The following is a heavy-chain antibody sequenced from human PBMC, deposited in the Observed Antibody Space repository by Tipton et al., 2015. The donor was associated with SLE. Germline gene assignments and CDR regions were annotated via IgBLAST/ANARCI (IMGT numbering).Heavy chain of an antibody. V-gene: IGHV4-39*01. D-gene: IGHD3-10*01. J-gene: IGHJ5*02. CDR1: GGSISSSSYY. CDR2: IYYSGST. CDR3: ASGGYGSGSHYLGGWFDP. Sequence: TLSLTCTVSGGSISSSSYYWGWIRQPPGKGLEWIGSIYYSGSTNYNPSLKSRVTISADTSKNQFSRKLSSVTAADTAVYYCASGGYGSGSHYLGGWFDPWGRGTLVTVSS.